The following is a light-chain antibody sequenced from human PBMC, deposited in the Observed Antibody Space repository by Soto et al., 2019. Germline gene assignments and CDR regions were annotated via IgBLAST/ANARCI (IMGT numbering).Light chain of an antibody. CDR3: QQYYQWPSYT. J-gene: IGKJ2*01. V-gene: IGKV3-15*01. CDR1: QSVGSN. CDR2: DAS. Sequence: EIVMTQSPFTLSASPGERAIFSCRASQSVGSNIAWYQQKPGQSPRLLVYDASTRATAIPARFSGSGSGTEFTLTINTLQPEDFAVYYCQQYYQWPSYTFGQGTKVDI.